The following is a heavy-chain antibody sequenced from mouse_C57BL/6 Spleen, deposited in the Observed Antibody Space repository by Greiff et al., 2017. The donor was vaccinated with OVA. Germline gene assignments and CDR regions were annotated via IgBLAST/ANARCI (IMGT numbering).Heavy chain of an antibody. J-gene: IGHJ4*01. CDR1: GFSLTSYG. V-gene: IGHV2-2*01. CDR3: ARKGYDYDGYYAMDY. D-gene: IGHD2-4*01. CDR2: IWSGGST. Sequence: VMLVESGPGLVQPSQSLSITCTVSGFSLTSYGVHWVRQSPGKGLEWLGVIWSGGSTDYNAAFISRLSISKDNSKSQVFFKMNSLQADDTAIYYCARKGYDYDGYYAMDYWGQGTSVTVSS.